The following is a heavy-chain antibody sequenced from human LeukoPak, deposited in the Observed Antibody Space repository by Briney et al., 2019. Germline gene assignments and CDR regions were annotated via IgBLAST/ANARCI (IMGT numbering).Heavy chain of an antibody. CDR2: INPNSGGT. CDR3: ARDLPYYYDSSGYSSPGN. V-gene: IGHV1-2*02. J-gene: IGHJ4*02. CDR1: GYTFTGHY. Sequence: ASVKVSCKASGYTFTGHYMHWVRQAPGQGLEWMGWINPNSGGTNYAQKFQGRVTMTRDTSISTAYMELSRLRSDDTAVYYCARDLPYYYDSSGYSSPGNWGQGTLVTVSS. D-gene: IGHD3-22*01.